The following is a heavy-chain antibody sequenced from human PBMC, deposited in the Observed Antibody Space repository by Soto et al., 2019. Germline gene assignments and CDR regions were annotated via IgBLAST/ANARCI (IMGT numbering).Heavy chain of an antibody. CDR3: ARDNGYSGYDSNFDY. V-gene: IGHV3-33*01. CDR1: GFTFSSYG. J-gene: IGHJ4*02. CDR2: IWYDGSNK. D-gene: IGHD5-12*01. Sequence: QVQLVESGGGVVQPGRSLRLSCAASGFTFSSYGMHWVRQAPGKGLEWVAVIWYDGSNKYYADSVKSRFTISRDNSKNTLYLQMNSLRAEDTAVYYCARDNGYSGYDSNFDYWVQGTLVTVSS.